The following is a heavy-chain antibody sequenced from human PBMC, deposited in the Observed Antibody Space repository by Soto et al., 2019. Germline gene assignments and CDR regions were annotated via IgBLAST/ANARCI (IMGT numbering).Heavy chain of an antibody. D-gene: IGHD1-26*01. Sequence: EVQLLESGGGLVQPGGSLRLSCAASGFTFSTFAMSWVRQRPGKELEWVSGISGSGGSTDYADSLKGRFTISRDNSNNTLYLQMSSLRVEDTAVYYCAKGRSGGTYSGAILPFDYWGQGTLVTVSS. CDR1: GFTFSTFA. J-gene: IGHJ4*02. V-gene: IGHV3-23*01. CDR3: AKGRSGGTYSGAILPFDY. CDR2: ISGSGGST.